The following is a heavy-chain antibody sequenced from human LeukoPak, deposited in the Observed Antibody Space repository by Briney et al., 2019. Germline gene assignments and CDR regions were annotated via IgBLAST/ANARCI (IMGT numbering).Heavy chain of an antibody. V-gene: IGHV3-74*01. CDR3: AFRSVAGRGVDN. J-gene: IGHJ4*02. Sequence: GGSLRLSCAASEIPFSNFWMHWVRQAPGKGLEWVSRIENDGRSSTYAASVKGRFTISRDNAKNMLYLQMNDLRVEDTAFYYCAFRSVAGRGVDNWGQGTLVTVSS. D-gene: IGHD6-19*01. CDR2: IENDGRSS. CDR1: EIPFSNFW.